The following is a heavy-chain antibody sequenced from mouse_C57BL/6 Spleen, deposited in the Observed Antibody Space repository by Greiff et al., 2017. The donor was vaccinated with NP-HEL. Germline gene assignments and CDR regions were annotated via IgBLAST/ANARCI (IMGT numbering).Heavy chain of an antibody. CDR2: ISNGGGST. CDR1: GFTFSDYY. D-gene: IGHD3-2*02. CDR3: AKDSSGYRFAY. Sequence: EVQRVESGGGLVQPGGSLKLSCAASGFTFSDYYMYWVRQTPEKRLEWVAYISNGGGSTYYPDTVKGRFTISRDNAKNTLYLQMSRLKSEDTAMYYCAKDSSGYRFAYWGQGTLVTVSA. J-gene: IGHJ3*01. V-gene: IGHV5-12*01.